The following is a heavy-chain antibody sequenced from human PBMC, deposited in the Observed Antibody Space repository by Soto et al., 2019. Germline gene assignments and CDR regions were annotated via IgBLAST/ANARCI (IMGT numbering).Heavy chain of an antibody. J-gene: IGHJ4*02. Sequence: GGSLRLSCAASGFTFSSYAMHWVRQAPGKGLEWVAVISYDGSNKYYADSVKGRFTISRDNSKNTLYLQMNSLRAEDTAVYYCARDDKHGYSYGYDDYWGQGTLVTVSS. CDR1: GFTFSSYA. V-gene: IGHV3-30-3*01. CDR3: ARDDKHGYSYGYDDY. CDR2: ISYDGSNK. D-gene: IGHD5-18*01.